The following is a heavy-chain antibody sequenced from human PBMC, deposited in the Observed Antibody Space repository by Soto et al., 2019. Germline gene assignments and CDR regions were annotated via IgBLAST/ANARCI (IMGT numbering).Heavy chain of an antibody. D-gene: IGHD4-17*01. J-gene: IGHJ3*02. Sequence: QVQLVESGGGLVKPGGSLRLSCAASGFTFSDYYMSWIRQAPGKGLEWVSYISSSSSYTNYAVSVKGGFTISRDNAKNSLYLQMNSLGAEDTAVYYCARELRAAFDIWGQGTMVTVSS. CDR2: ISSSSSYT. V-gene: IGHV3-11*06. CDR1: GFTFSDYY. CDR3: ARELRAAFDI.